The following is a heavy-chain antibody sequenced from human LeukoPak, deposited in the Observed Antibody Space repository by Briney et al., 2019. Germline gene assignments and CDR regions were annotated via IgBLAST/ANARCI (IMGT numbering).Heavy chain of an antibody. Sequence: TGGSLRLSCAASGFTFSSYWMSWVRQAPGKGLVWVANIKQDGNEKYYVDSVKGRFTISRDNSKNTLYLQMNSLRSEDTAVYYCAKLSTGYDSDFDNWGQGSLVVVSS. CDR3: AKLSTGYDSDFDN. CDR1: GFTFSSYW. J-gene: IGHJ4*02. D-gene: IGHD2-8*02. V-gene: IGHV3-7*01. CDR2: IKQDGNEK.